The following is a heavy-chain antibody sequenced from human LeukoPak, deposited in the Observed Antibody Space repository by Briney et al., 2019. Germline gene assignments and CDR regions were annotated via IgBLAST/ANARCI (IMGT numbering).Heavy chain of an antibody. V-gene: IGHV3-23*01. Sequence: GGSLRLSCAASGFTFSNYAMTWVRQAPGKGLEWVSVISGSSGKTYYADSVKGRFTTSRDNSKNTLYLQMSSLRAEDTAVYYCAKDLHIYSRGQGTLVTVSS. J-gene: IGHJ4*02. CDR3: AKDLHIYS. CDR2: ISGSSGKT. CDR1: GFTFSNYA. D-gene: IGHD2-21*01.